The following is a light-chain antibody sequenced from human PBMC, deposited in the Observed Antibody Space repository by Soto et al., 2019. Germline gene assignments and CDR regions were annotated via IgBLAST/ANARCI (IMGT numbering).Light chain of an antibody. CDR3: CSYAGSSSYV. V-gene: IGLV2-23*01. CDR1: SSYVGSYNL. Sequence: QAVLTQPSPVSWSSGQSITLSPTGTSSYVGSYNLVSWYQQHPGKAPKLMIYEGSKRPSGVSNRFSGSKSGNTASLTISGLQAEDEADYYCCSYAGSSSYVFGTGTKVPVL. CDR2: EGS. J-gene: IGLJ1*01.